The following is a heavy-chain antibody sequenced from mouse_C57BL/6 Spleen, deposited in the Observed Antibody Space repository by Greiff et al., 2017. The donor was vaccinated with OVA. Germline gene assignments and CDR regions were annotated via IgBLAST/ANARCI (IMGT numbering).Heavy chain of an antibody. V-gene: IGHV1-64*01. CDR2: IHPNSGST. CDR3: ERPSSLRSSFDY. Sequence: VQLQQPGAELVKPGASVKLSCKASGYTFTSYWMHWVKQRPGQGLEWIGMIHPNSGSTNYNEKFKSKATLTVDKSSSTAYMQLSSLTSEDSAVYYCERPSSLRSSFDYWGQGTTLTVSS. D-gene: IGHD1-1*01. J-gene: IGHJ2*01. CDR1: GYTFTSYW.